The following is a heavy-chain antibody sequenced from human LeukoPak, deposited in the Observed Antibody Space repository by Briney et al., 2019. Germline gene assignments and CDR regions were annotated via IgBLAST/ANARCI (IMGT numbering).Heavy chain of an antibody. D-gene: IGHD3-3*01. V-gene: IGHV1-3*03. CDR1: GYTFTSYA. J-gene: IGHJ5*02. CDR3: AREPPLYYDFWSGWFDP. Sequence: ASVKVSCKASGYTFTSYAMHWVRQAPGQRLEWMGWINAGNGNTKYSQEFQGRVTITRDTSASTAYMELSSLRSEDTAVYYCAREPPLYYDFWSGWFDPWGQGTLVTVSS. CDR2: INAGNGNT.